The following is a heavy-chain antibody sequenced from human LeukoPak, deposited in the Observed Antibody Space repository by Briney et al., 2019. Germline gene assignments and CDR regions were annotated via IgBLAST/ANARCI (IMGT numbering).Heavy chain of an antibody. J-gene: IGHJ4*02. D-gene: IGHD1-7*01. V-gene: IGHV1-2*04. Sequence: ASVKVSCKASGYTFTGYYMHWVRQAPGQGLEWMGWINPNSGGTNYAQKFQGWVTMTRDTSISTAYMELSRLRSDDTAVYYCAREASTGTTIFDYWGQGTLVTVSS. CDR3: AREASTGTTIFDY. CDR2: INPNSGGT. CDR1: GYTFTGYY.